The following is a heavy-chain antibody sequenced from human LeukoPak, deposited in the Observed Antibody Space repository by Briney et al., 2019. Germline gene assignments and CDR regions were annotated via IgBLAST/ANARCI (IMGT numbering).Heavy chain of an antibody. J-gene: IGHJ4*02. D-gene: IGHD6-6*01. V-gene: IGHV1-3*01. Sequence: FQGRVTITRDTSASTAYMELSSLRSEDTAVYYCARESSSDDYWGQGTLVTVSS. CDR3: ARESSSDDY.